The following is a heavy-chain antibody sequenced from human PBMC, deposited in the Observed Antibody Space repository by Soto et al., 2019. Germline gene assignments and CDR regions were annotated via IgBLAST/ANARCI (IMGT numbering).Heavy chain of an antibody. CDR3: AKDTGPN. CDR2: ISWNSNTI. J-gene: IGHJ4*02. Sequence: EVQLVESGGGLVQPGRSLRLSCAASGFTFDNYAMHWVRQAPGKGLEWVSGISWNSNTIAYAYSVKGRFTISRDNAKNALYLQINSLRAEDTAFYYCAKDTGPNWGQGTLVTVAS. CDR1: GFTFDNYA. V-gene: IGHV3-9*01.